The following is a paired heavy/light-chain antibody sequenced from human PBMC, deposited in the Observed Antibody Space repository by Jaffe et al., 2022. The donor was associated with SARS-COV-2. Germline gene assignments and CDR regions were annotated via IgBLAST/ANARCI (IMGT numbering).Light chain of an antibody. CDR1: SGSVSTSHY. J-gene: IGLJ3*02. Sequence: QTVVTQEPSFSVSPGGTVTLTCGLSSGSVSTSHYPTWYQQTPGQAPRTLIYRTDTRSSGVPDRFSGSILGNKAALTITGAQADDESDYYCVLFMGSLWVFGGGSKLTVL. CDR2: RTD. V-gene: IGLV8-61*01. CDR3: VLFMGSLWV.
Heavy chain of an antibody. CDR3: ARDVDLAIAGNGY. D-gene: IGHD6-13*01. V-gene: IGHV3-33*05. J-gene: IGHJ4*02. CDR2: IPHDGSKE. CDR1: GFTFSNYG. Sequence: QVQLVESGGGVVQPGESLRVSCAASGFTFSNYGMHWVRQAPGKGLEWVAVIPHDGSKEHYADSVRGRFTISRDSSKSTVYLQMSSLRAEDTAVYYCARDVDLAIAGNGYWGQGTLVTVSS.